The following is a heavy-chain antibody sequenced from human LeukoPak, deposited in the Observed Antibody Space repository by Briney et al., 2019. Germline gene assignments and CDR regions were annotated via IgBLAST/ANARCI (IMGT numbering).Heavy chain of an antibody. Sequence: SETLSLTCAVYGGSFSGYYWSWIRQPPGKGLEWIGEINHSGSTNYNPSLKSRVTISVDTSKNQFFLKLSSVTAADTAVYYCARGRGWTPPWIDYWGQGTLVTVSS. CDR3: ARGRGWTPPWIDY. D-gene: IGHD3/OR15-3a*01. V-gene: IGHV4-34*01. J-gene: IGHJ4*02. CDR1: GGSFSGYY. CDR2: INHSGST.